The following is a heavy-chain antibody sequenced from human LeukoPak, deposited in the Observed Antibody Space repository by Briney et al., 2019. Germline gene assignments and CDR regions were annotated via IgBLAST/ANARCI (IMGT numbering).Heavy chain of an antibody. D-gene: IGHD3-22*01. CDR2: IYSGGST. Sequence: PSETLSLTCAVYGGSFSGYYWSWVRQAPGGGLEWVSVIYSGGSTYYADSVKGRFTISRDNSKNTLYLQMNSLRAEDTAVYYCARQNPYDSSGYLDYWGQGTLVTVSS. V-gene: IGHV3-66*04. CDR3: ARQNPYDSSGYLDY. CDR1: GGSFSGYY. J-gene: IGHJ4*02.